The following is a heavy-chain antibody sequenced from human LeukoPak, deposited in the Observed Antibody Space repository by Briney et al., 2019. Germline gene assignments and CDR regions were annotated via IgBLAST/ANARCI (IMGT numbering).Heavy chain of an antibody. CDR3: AIAERRSPIDY. Sequence: GKSLRLSCAASGFTFSSYGIHWVRQAPDKGLERVAVIWYDGSNKYYADSVKGRFTISRDNSKNTLDLQMNSLRVEDTAVYYCAIAERRSPIDYWGQGTLVTVSS. V-gene: IGHV3-33*01. J-gene: IGHJ4*02. CDR1: GFTFSSYG. CDR2: IWYDGSNK. D-gene: IGHD1-1*01.